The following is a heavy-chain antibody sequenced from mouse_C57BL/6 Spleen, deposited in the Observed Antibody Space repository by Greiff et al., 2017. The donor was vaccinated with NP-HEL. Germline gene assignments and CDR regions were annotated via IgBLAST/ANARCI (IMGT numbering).Heavy chain of an antibody. CDR3: ARHEGDYYGSSLLFDY. CDR2: FYPGSGSI. V-gene: IGHV1-62-2*01. D-gene: IGHD1-1*01. CDR1: GYTFTEYP. J-gene: IGHJ2*01. Sequence: VKLMESGAELVKPGASVKLSCKASGYTFTEYPIHWVKQRSGQGLEWIGWFYPGSGSIKYNEKFKDKATLTADKSSSTVYMELSRLTSEDSAVYFCARHEGDYYGSSLLFDYWGQGTTLTVSS.